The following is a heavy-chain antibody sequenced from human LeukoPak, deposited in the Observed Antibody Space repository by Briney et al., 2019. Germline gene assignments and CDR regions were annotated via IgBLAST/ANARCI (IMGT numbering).Heavy chain of an antibody. CDR1: GFTFSSYA. V-gene: IGHV3-23*01. D-gene: IGHD1-26*01. Sequence: GGSLRLSCAASGFTFSSYAMSWVRQAPGKGLEWVSAISGSGGSTYYADSVKGRFTISRDNSKNTLYLQMNSLRAEDTAVYYCANSVVSGSYYFDYWGQGTLVTVSP. CDR2: ISGSGGST. CDR3: ANSVVSGSYYFDY. J-gene: IGHJ4*02.